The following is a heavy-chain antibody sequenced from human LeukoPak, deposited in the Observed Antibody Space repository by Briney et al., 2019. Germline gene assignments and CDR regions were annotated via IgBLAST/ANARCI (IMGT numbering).Heavy chain of an antibody. CDR1: GYTFTGYY. V-gene: IGHV1-2*02. J-gene: IGHJ4*02. D-gene: IGHD5-12*01. Sequence: ASVKISCKASGYTFTGYYMHWVRQGPGQGLEWMGWINPNSGGTNYAQKFQGRVTMTRDTSISTAYMELSRLRSDDTAVYYCARVAASSGSKKKYYFDYWGQGTLVTVSS. CDR3: ARVAASSGSKKKYYFDY. CDR2: INPNSGGT.